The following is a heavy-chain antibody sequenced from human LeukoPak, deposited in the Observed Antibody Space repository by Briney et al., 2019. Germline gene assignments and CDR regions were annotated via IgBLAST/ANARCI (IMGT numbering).Heavy chain of an antibody. CDR1: RFPFTSYA. J-gene: IGHJ3*02. CDR2: ISGSGSNT. V-gene: IGHV3-23*01. Sequence: SGGPLGPSCQAPRFPFTSYAMSWVGQPPGKALDWVSTISGSGSNTYYTDSVRGRFTISRDNSRNTLDLQMNSLRAEDTAVYYCAKEMGDYVSRDAFDIWGQGTMITVSS. D-gene: IGHD4-17*01. CDR3: AKEMGDYVSRDAFDI.